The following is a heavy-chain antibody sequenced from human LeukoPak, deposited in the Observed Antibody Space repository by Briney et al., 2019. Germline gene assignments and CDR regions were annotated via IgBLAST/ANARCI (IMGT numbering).Heavy chain of an antibody. D-gene: IGHD2-2*01. CDR3: ARDIVVIPAANGIDY. CDR2: INPSGGST. Sequence: ASVKVSCKASGNTFTSYYMHWVRQAPGQGLEWMGIINPSGGSTSYAQKFQGRVTMTRDTSTTTVYMELSSLRSEDTAVYYCARDIVVIPAANGIDYWGQGALVTVSS. CDR1: GNTFTSYY. V-gene: IGHV1-46*01. J-gene: IGHJ4*02.